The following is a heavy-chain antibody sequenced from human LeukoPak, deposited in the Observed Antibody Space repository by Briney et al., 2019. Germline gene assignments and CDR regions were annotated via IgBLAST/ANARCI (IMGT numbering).Heavy chain of an antibody. Sequence: SETLSPTCAVSGGSISSSSYYWGWIRQPPGKGLEWIGTIFYSGSTYYNLSLKSRVTVSVDTSKKLFSLKLNSVTAADAAVYYCARGGDNSGFYGDAFDIWGQGTVVTVSS. J-gene: IGHJ3*02. D-gene: IGHD3-22*01. CDR3: ARGGDNSGFYGDAFDI. V-gene: IGHV4-39*07. CDR2: IFYSGST. CDR1: GGSISSSSYY.